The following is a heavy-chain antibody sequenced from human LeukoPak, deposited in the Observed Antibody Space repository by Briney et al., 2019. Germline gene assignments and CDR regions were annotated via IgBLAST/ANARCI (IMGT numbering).Heavy chain of an antibody. CDR2: IYSGGST. D-gene: IGHD3-10*01. J-gene: IGHJ4*02. Sequence: PGGSLRLSCAASGFTVSSNYMSWVRQARGKGLEWVSVIYSGGSTYYADSVKGRFTISRDNSKNTLYLQMNSLRAEDTAVYYCAREGSGSYFDYWGQGTLVTVSS. CDR3: AREGSGSYFDY. V-gene: IGHV3-53*01. CDR1: GFTVSSNY.